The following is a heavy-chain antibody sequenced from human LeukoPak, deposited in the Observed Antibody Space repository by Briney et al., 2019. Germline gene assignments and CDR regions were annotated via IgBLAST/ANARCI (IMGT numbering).Heavy chain of an antibody. CDR2: INHSGST. Sequence: SETLSLTCAVYGGSFSGYYWSWIRQPPGKGLEWIGEINHSGSTNYNPSLKSRVTISVDTSKNQFSLKLSSVTAADTAVYYCAKDYRAYCGGDCYSDYWGQGTLVTVSS. J-gene: IGHJ4*02. V-gene: IGHV4-34*01. CDR3: AKDYRAYCGGDCYSDY. CDR1: GGSFSGYY. D-gene: IGHD2-21*02.